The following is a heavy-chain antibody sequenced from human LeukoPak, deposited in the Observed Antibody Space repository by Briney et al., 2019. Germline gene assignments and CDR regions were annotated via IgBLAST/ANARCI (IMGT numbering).Heavy chain of an antibody. D-gene: IGHD3-22*01. Sequence: SETLSLTCAVCGGSFSGYYWSWIRQPPGKGLEWIGEINHSGSTNYNPSLKSRVTISVDTSKNQFSLNLRSVTAADTAVYYCARRRYYDGSGYLEWGQGTLLSVSS. CDR1: GGSFSGYY. CDR2: INHSGST. CDR3: ARRRYYDGSGYLE. V-gene: IGHV4-34*01. J-gene: IGHJ1*01.